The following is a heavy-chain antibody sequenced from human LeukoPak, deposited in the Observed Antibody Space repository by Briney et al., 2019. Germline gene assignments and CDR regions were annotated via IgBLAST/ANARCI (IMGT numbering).Heavy chain of an antibody. CDR2: IYPSGST. V-gene: IGHV4-59*08. CDR1: GASITSFY. Sequence: SETLSLTCSVSGASITSFYWKWIRQPPGKTLEWIGYIYPSGSTSYNPSLKSRVTILVDTSRNQVSLKVRSVTAADTAIYYCGRHSYGSGSAYYYGLDVWGQGTTVTVSS. CDR3: GRHSYGSGSAYYYGLDV. J-gene: IGHJ6*02. D-gene: IGHD3-10*01.